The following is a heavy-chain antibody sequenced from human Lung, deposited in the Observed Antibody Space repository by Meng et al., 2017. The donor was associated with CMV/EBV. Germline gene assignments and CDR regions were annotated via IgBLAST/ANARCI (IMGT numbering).Heavy chain of an antibody. CDR1: GGSISSSSYY. CDR3: AKQRIAARSDY. D-gene: IGHD6-6*01. CDR2: IYYSGST. Sequence: SXTXSLXCTVSGGSISSSSYYWGWIRQPPGKGLEWIGSIYYSGSTYYNPSLKSRVTISVDTSKNQFSLKLSSVTAADTAVYYCAKQRIAARSDYWGQGTLVTVSS. V-gene: IGHV4-39*01. J-gene: IGHJ4*02.